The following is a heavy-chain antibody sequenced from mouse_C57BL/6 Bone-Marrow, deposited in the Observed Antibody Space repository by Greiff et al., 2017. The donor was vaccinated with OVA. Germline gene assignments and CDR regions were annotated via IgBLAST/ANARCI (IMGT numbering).Heavy chain of an antibody. CDR2: ISSGGSYT. CDR1: GFTFSSYG. V-gene: IGHV5-6*01. CDR3: ARQGGNYDGAMDY. Sequence: EVQLVESGGDLVKPGGSLKLSCAASGFTFSSYGMSWVRQTPDKRLEWVATISSGGSYTYYPDSVKGRFTISRDNAKNTLYLQMSSLKSEDTAMYYCARQGGNYDGAMDYWGQGTSVTVSS. D-gene: IGHD2-1*01. J-gene: IGHJ4*01.